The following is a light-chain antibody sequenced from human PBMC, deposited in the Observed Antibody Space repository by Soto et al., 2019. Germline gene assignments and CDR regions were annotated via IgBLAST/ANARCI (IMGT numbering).Light chain of an antibody. CDR1: QSVSDK. J-gene: IGKJ1*01. Sequence: EIVITQSPATLSFSPVERATLSCRASQSVSDKLAWFQQKPGQAPRLLIYGASTRATGVPPRFSGSGSGTDFTLTIRRLEPEDFAVYYCQQYGSSYPWTFGQGTKVDIK. CDR2: GAS. CDR3: QQYGSSYPWT. V-gene: IGKV3-20*01.